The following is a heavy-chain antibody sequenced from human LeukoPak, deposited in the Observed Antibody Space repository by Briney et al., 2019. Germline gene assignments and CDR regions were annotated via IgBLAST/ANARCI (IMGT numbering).Heavy chain of an antibody. D-gene: IGHD3-10*01. CDR1: GGSISSYY. Sequence: SETLSLTCTVSGGSISSYYWNWIRQPPGKGLEWIGYIYYSGSTNYNPSLKSRVTISVDTSKSQFSLKLSSVTAADTAVYYCARHLDYYGSGSYEYWGQGTLVTVSS. CDR3: ARHLDYYGSGSYEY. J-gene: IGHJ4*02. CDR2: IYYSGST. V-gene: IGHV4-59*08.